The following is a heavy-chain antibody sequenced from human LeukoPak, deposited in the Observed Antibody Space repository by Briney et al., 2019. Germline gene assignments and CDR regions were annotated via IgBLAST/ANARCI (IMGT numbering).Heavy chain of an antibody. Sequence: SETLSLTRAVYGGSFSGYYWSWIRQPPGKGLEWIGEINHSGSTNYNPSLKSRVTISVDTSKNQFSLKLSSVTAADTAVYYCARGPRKWVVRGKGGLYYYYGMDVWGKGTTVTVSS. CDR1: GGSFSGYY. CDR3: ARGPRKWVVRGKGGLYYYYGMDV. CDR2: INHSGST. J-gene: IGHJ6*04. V-gene: IGHV4-34*01. D-gene: IGHD3-10*01.